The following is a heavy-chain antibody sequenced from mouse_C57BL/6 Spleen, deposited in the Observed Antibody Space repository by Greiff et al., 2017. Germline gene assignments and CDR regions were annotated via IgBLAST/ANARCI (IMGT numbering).Heavy chain of an antibody. CDR1: GYTFTDYE. CDR3: TLITTVGASFDY. V-gene: IGHV1-15*01. CDR2: IDPETGGT. J-gene: IGHJ2*01. D-gene: IGHD1-1*01. Sequence: QVQLQQSGAELVRPGASVTLSCKASGYTFTDYEMHWVKQTPVHGLEWIGAIDPETGGTAYNQKFKGKAILTADKSSSTAYMELRSLTSEDSAVYYCTLITTVGASFDYWGQGTTLTVSS.